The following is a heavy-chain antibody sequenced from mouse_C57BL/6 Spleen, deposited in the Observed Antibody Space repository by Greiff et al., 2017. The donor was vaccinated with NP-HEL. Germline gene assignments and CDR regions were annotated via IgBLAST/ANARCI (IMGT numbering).Heavy chain of an antibody. CDR3: ARDSPRYWYFDV. CDR1: GFTFSDYY. Sequence: EVQRVESEGGLVQPGSSMKLSCTASGFTFSDYYMAWVRQVPEKGLEWVANINYDGSSTYYLDSLKSRFIISRDNAKNILYLQMSSLKSEDTATYYCARDSPRYWYFDVWGTGTTVTVSS. V-gene: IGHV5-16*01. CDR2: INYDGSST. J-gene: IGHJ1*03.